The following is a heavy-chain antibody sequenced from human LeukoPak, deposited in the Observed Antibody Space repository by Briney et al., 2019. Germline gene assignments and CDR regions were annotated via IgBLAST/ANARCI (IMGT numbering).Heavy chain of an antibody. V-gene: IGHV3-23*01. D-gene: IGHD5-24*01. CDR3: AKSGYNRFDY. CDR2: ISGSGSGGST. Sequence: GGSLRLSCAASGFTFSSYSMNWVRQAPGKGLEWVSSISGSGSGGSTYYADSVKGRFTISRDNSKNTLYLQMNSLRAEDTAVYYCAKSGYNRFDYWGQGTLVTVSS. CDR1: GFTFSSYS. J-gene: IGHJ4*02.